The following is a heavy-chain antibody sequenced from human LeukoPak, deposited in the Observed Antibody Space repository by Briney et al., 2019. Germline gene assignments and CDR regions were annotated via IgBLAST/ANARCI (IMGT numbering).Heavy chain of an antibody. J-gene: IGHJ6*03. Sequence: SETLSLTCAVYGGSFSGYYWSWIRQPPGKGLGWIGEINHSGSTNYNPSLKSRVTISVDTSKNQFSLKLSSVTAADTAVYYCARGLFGYYGSGSYYQHYYYYYYMDVWGKGTTVTVSS. CDR1: GGSFSGYY. D-gene: IGHD3-10*01. CDR3: ARGLFGYYGSGSYYQHYYYYYYMDV. V-gene: IGHV4-34*01. CDR2: INHSGST.